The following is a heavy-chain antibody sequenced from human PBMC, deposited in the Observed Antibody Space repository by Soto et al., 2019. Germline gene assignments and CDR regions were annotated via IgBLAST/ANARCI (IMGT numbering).Heavy chain of an antibody. Sequence: ASVKVSCKASGYTFTGYYMHWVRQAPGQGLEWMGWINPNSGGTNYAQKFQGWVTMTRDTSISTAYMELSSLRSEDTAMYYCARLKLKGAAGTVLVHGPNWFDPWGQGTLVTVSS. D-gene: IGHD6-13*01. CDR2: INPNSGGT. V-gene: IGHV1-2*04. J-gene: IGHJ5*02. CDR1: GYTFTGYY. CDR3: ARLKLKGAAGTVLVHGPNWFDP.